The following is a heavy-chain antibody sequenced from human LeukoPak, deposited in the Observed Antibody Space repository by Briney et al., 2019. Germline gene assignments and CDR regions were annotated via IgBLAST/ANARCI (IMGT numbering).Heavy chain of an antibody. Sequence: PSETLSLTCTVSGGSISSSSYYWGWIRQPPGKGLEWIGSIYYSGSTYYNPSLKSRVTISVDTPKNQFSLKLSSVTAADTAVYYCARLRGRRGYSYGYLNYFDYWGQGTLVTVSS. CDR1: GGSISSSSYY. J-gene: IGHJ4*02. V-gene: IGHV4-39*01. CDR2: IYYSGST. CDR3: ARLRGRRGYSYGYLNYFDY. D-gene: IGHD5-18*01.